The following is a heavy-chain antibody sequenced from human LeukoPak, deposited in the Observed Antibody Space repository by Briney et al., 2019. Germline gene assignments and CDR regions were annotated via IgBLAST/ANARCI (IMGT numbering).Heavy chain of an antibody. J-gene: IGHJ2*01. CDR1: GGSFSGYY. CDR3: ARGVPGITMVRGVNSYFDL. CDR2: INHSGST. V-gene: IGHV4-34*01. D-gene: IGHD3-10*01. Sequence: SETLSLTCAVYGGSFSGYYWSWIRQPPGKGLEWIGEINHSGSTNYNPSLKSRVTISVDTSKNQFSLKLSSVTAADTAVYYCARGVPGITMVRGVNSYFDLWGRGTLVTVSS.